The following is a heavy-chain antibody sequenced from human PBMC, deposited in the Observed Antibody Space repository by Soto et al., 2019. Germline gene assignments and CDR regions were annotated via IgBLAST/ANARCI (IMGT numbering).Heavy chain of an antibody. D-gene: IGHD3-10*01. CDR2: ISGSGGSP. CDR1: GFTFTSYA. Sequence: EVQLLESGGGLVQPGGSLRLSCAASGFTFTSYAMSWVRQAPGRGLEWVSSISGSGGSPYYADSVKGRFTVSRDNSKDTLYLEMNSLRAEDTAVYYCAKDMARPALTFNWVDPWGQGTLVTVSS. J-gene: IGHJ5*02. V-gene: IGHV3-23*01. CDR3: AKDMARPALTFNWVDP.